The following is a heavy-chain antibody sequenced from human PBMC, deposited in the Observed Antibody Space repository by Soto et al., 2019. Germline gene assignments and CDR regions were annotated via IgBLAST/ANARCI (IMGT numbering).Heavy chain of an antibody. CDR3: AAAGAGTFDL. D-gene: IGHD3-10*01. V-gene: IGHV3-23*01. Sequence: VQLLESGGGLVPPGGSLRLSCAASGYTFSNYAMSWVRQAPGKGLEWDSTIRGNGDGTYYADSVKGRFTISRDNSKNTLSLQMNSLRVEDTALYYCAAAGAGTFDLWGQGTMVTVSS. J-gene: IGHJ3*01. CDR2: IRGNGDGT. CDR1: GYTFSNYA.